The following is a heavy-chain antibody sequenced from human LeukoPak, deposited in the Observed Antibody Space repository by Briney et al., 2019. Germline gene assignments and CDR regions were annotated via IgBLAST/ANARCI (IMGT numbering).Heavy chain of an antibody. D-gene: IGHD6-13*01. J-gene: IGHJ6*03. CDR2: IYYSGST. V-gene: IGHV4-39*01. CDR3: ARANSRVYYYYMDV. CDR1: GGSISSSSYY. Sequence: PSETLSLTCTVSGGSISSSSYYWGWIRQPPGKGLEWIGSIYYSGSTYYNPSLKSRVTISVDTSKNQFSLKLSSVTAADTAVYYCARANSRVYYYYMDVWGKGTTVTVSS.